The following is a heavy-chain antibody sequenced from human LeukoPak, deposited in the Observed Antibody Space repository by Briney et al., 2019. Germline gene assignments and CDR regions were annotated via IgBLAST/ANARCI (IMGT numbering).Heavy chain of an antibody. J-gene: IGHJ4*02. CDR2: IRYDGSNK. Sequence: GGSLRLSCAASGFTFSSYGIHWVRQAPGKGLEWVAFIRYDGSNKYYADSVKGRFTISRDNSKNTLYLQMNSLRAEDTAVYYCARDLMVRGVIIPGYWGQGTLVTVSS. CDR1: GFTFSSYG. D-gene: IGHD3-10*01. CDR3: ARDLMVRGVIIPGY. V-gene: IGHV3-30*02.